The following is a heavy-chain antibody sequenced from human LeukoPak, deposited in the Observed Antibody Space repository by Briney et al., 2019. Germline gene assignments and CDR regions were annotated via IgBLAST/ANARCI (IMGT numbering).Heavy chain of an antibody. CDR3: ASDFYIKDCSGGSCRFDL. CDR1: GDTFDSYN. D-gene: IGHD2-15*01. V-gene: IGHV1-69*05. J-gene: IGHJ5*02. CDR2: IIPMFGTT. Sequence: GASVKVSCRASGDTFDSYNINWVRQAPGQGLEWMGRIIPMFGTTDFAQKFQGRITITTDHSPSNGHTELTSMTSEDTAVYYCASDFYIKDCSGGSCRFDLWGQGTLVTVSS.